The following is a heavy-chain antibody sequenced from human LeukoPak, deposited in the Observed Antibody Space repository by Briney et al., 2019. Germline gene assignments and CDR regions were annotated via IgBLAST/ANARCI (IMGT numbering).Heavy chain of an antibody. V-gene: IGHV1-2*02. CDR3: AGGITMVRGVIIYFDY. D-gene: IGHD3-10*01. J-gene: IGHJ4*02. Sequence: ASVKVSCKASGYTFTGYYMHWVRQAPGQGLEWMGWINPNSGGTNYAQKFQGRVTMTRDTSISTAYMELSRLRSDDTAVYYCAGGITMVRGVIIYFDYWGQGTLVTVSS. CDR1: GYTFTGYY. CDR2: INPNSGGT.